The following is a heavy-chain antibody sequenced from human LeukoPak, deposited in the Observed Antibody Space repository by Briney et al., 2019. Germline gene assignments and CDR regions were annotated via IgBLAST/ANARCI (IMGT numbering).Heavy chain of an antibody. V-gene: IGHV3-48*01. CDR1: GFTFRSYN. J-gene: IGHJ4*02. D-gene: IGHD5-18*01. CDR2: INSRTTTT. CDR3: VRAFNGNGFGYGY. Sequence: GGSLRLFCAASGFTFRSYNMNWVRQAPGKGLEWVSYINSRTTTTYYADSVKGRFTVSRDNGKNLLYLQVNSLRAEDTAVYYCVRAFNGNGFGYGYWGQGTLVTVSS.